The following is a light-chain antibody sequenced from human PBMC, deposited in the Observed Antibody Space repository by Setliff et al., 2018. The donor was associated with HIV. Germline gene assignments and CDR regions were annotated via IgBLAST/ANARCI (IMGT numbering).Light chain of an antibody. J-gene: IGLJ1*01. CDR2: DVS. Sequence: QSALTQPASVSGSPGQSITISCTGTSSDIGGYKSVSWYQQHPGKAPKLMIYDVSNRPSGVSNRFSGSKSGNTASLTISGLQAEDEADYYCCSLTSTSSYVFGTVTKVTVL. CDR1: SSDIGGYKS. V-gene: IGLV2-14*03. CDR3: CSLTSTSSYV.